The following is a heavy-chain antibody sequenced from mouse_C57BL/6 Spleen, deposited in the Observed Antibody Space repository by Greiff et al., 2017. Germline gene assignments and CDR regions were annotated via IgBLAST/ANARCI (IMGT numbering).Heavy chain of an antibody. CDR3: TRQDSSGWRYAMDY. J-gene: IGHJ4*01. CDR1: GYTFTDYE. CDR2: IDPETGGT. D-gene: IGHD3-2*02. V-gene: IGHV1-15*01. Sequence: QVQLKQSGAELVRPGASVTLSCKASGYTFTDYEMHWVKQTPVHGLEWIGAIDPETGGTAYNQKFKGKAILTADKSSSTAYMELRSLTSEDSAVYYCTRQDSSGWRYAMDYWGQGTSVTVSS.